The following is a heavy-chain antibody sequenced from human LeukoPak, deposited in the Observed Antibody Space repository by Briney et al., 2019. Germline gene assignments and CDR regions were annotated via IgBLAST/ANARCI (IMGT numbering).Heavy chain of an antibody. D-gene: IGHD4-17*01. CDR3: ARALNYGDYAFRYYGMDV. V-gene: IGHV3-23*01. CDR2: ISGSGGST. J-gene: IGHJ6*02. CDR1: GFTFSSYA. Sequence: GGSLRLSCAASGFTFSSYAMSWVRQAPGKGLEWVSAISGSGGSTYYADSVKGRFTISRDNSKNTLYLQMNSLRADDTAVYYCARALNYGDYAFRYYGMDVWGQGTTVTVSS.